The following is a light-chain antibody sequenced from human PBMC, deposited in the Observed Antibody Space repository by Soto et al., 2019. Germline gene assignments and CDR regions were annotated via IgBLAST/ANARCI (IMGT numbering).Light chain of an antibody. CDR1: QSVSSN. V-gene: IGKV3-15*01. CDR3: QQYNFWPQT. J-gene: IGKJ1*01. Sequence: EIVMTQSPATLSVSPGERATLSCRASQSVSSNLAWYQQKPGQAPRLLISGASTRATGIPARFSGSWSGTEFTLTISSLQSEDFAVYYCQQYNFWPQTFGQGTKVDIK. CDR2: GAS.